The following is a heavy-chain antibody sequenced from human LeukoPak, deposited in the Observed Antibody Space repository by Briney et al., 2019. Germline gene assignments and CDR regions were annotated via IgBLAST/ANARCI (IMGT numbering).Heavy chain of an antibody. CDR3: ASTRRTAMPSYYFDY. Sequence: SVTVSCKASGGTFSSYAISWVRQAPGQGLEWMGGIIPIFGTANYAQKFQGRVTITTDESTSTAYMELSSLRSEDTAVYYCASTRRTAMPSYYFDYWGQGTLVTVSS. CDR2: IIPIFGTA. D-gene: IGHD5-18*01. CDR1: GGTFSSYA. V-gene: IGHV1-69*05. J-gene: IGHJ4*02.